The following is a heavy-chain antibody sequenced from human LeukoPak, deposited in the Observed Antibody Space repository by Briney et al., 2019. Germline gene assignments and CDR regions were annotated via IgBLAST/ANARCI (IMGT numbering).Heavy chain of an antibody. CDR2: ISPYNGNT. J-gene: IGHJ3*02. V-gene: IGHV1-18*01. CDR3: ARDPRHMVTTKYNAFDI. Sequence: GASVKVSCKTSGYTFTDYGFSWVRQAPGQGLEWMGWISPYNGNTRYTQKFQDRVTMTTDTSAGTASMELRSLRSDATAVYYCARDPRHMVTTKYNAFDIWGQGTMVTVSS. D-gene: IGHD4-17*01. CDR1: GYTFTDYG.